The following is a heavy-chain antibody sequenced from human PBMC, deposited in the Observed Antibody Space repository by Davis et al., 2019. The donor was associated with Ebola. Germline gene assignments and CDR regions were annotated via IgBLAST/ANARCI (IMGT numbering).Heavy chain of an antibody. D-gene: IGHD3-22*01. CDR1: GFTFDDYG. Sequence: GESLKISCAASGFTFDDYGMSWVRQAPGKGLEWVSGINWNGGSTGYADSVKGRFTISRDNAKNSLYLQMNSLRAEDTALYYCARDRNYYDSSGYYYVNWYFDLWGRGTLVTVSS. J-gene: IGHJ2*01. CDR2: INWNGGST. V-gene: IGHV3-20*04. CDR3: ARDRNYYDSSGYYYVNWYFDL.